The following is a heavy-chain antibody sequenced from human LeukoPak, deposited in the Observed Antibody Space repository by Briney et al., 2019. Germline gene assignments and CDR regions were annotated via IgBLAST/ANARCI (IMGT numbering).Heavy chain of an antibody. J-gene: IGHJ6*02. CDR2: IYYSGST. V-gene: IGHV4-59*08. CDR1: GGSISSYY. CDR3: ARQMIWFGELPPYGMDV. D-gene: IGHD3-10*01. Sequence: PSETLSLTCTVSGGSISSYYWSWIRQPPGKGLGWIGYIYYSGSTNYNPSLKSRVTISVDTSKNQFSLKLSSVTAADTAVYYCARQMIWFGELPPYGMDVWGQGTTVTVSS.